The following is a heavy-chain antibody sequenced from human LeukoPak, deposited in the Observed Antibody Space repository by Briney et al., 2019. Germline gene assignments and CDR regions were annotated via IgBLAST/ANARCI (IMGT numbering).Heavy chain of an antibody. Sequence: SETLSLTCTVSGGSISSYYWSWLRQPPGKGLEWIGYIYYSGSTNYNPSLKSRVTISVDTSKNQFSLKLSSVTAADTAVYYCARGVGATDYWGQGTLVTVSS. CDR1: GGSISSYY. CDR2: IYYSGST. J-gene: IGHJ4*02. D-gene: IGHD1-26*01. V-gene: IGHV4-59*01. CDR3: ARGVGATDY.